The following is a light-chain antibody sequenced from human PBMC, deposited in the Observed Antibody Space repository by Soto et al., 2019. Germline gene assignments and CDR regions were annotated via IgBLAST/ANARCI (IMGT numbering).Light chain of an antibody. CDR1: QSVRSNF. V-gene: IGKV3-20*01. CDR2: GAS. CDR3: QQYGSALQT. J-gene: IGKJ1*01. Sequence: EIVLTQSPGTLSLSPGERVTLSCRASQSVRSNFLAWYQQRPGQAPRLLIYGASSRATGIPDRFSGSGSGTDFTLIISRLEPEDCAVDYCQQYGSALQTFGQGTKVEIK.